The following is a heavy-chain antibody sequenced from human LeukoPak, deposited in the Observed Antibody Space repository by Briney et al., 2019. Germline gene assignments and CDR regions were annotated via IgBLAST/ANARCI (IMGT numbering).Heavy chain of an antibody. J-gene: IGHJ6*02. CDR2: IIPILGTA. V-gene: IGHV1-69*08. CDR3: ARDLGYSSGWPRNYYYGMDV. Sequence: SVKVSCKASGGTFSSYTISWVRQAPGQGLEWMGRIIPILGTANYAQKFQGRVTITADKSTSTAYMELSSLRSEDTAVYYCARDLGYSSGWPRNYYYGMDVWGQGTTVTVSS. D-gene: IGHD6-19*01. CDR1: GGTFSSYT.